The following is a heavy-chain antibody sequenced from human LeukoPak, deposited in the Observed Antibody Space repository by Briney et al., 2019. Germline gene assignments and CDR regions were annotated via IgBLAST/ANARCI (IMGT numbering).Heavy chain of an antibody. CDR1: GFTFGDYA. CDR2: IRTNNDGGAI. V-gene: IGHV3-49*03. D-gene: IGHD4-17*01. CDR3: ARDQVGGEPHNYCYYMDV. J-gene: IGHJ6*03. Sequence: GGSLRLSCTTSGFTFGDYAMSWFRQAPGKGLEWVGVIRTNNDGGAIEYAASVKGRITISRDDSNSIAYLQMNSLKTKDTALYYCARDQVGGEPHNYCYYMDVWGKGTTVTVSS.